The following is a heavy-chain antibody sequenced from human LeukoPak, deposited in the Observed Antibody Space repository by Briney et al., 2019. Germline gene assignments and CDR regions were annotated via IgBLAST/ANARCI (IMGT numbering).Heavy chain of an antibody. CDR3: ARGGSRGFDP. CDR1: GGSISSYY. Sequence: PSETLSLTCTVSGGSISSYYWSWIRQPPGKGLEWIGYIYYSGSTNYNPSLKSRVTISVDTSKNQFSLKLSSVTAADTAVYYCARGGSRGFDPWGQGTLVTVSS. J-gene: IGHJ5*02. CDR2: IYYSGST. V-gene: IGHV4-59*01.